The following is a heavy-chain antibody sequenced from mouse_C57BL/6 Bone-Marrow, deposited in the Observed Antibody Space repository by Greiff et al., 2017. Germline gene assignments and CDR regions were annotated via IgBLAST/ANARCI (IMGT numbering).Heavy chain of an antibody. V-gene: IGHV2-5*01. CDR1: GFSLTSYG. D-gene: IGHD1-1*01. CDR3: AKNPLYYGSSKGYFDV. CDR2: IWRGGST. Sequence: VQGVESGPGLVQPSQSLSITCTVSGFSLTSYGVHWVRQSPGKGLEWLGVIWRGGSTDYNAAFMSRLSITKDNSKSQVFFKMNSLQADDTAIYYCAKNPLYYGSSKGYFDVWGTGTTVTVSS. J-gene: IGHJ1*03.